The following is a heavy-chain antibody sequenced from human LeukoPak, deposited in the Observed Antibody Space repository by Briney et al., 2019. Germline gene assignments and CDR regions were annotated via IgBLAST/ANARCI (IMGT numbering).Heavy chain of an antibody. J-gene: IGHJ5*02. CDR3: ARSPVGHNAWFDP. CDR2: MNPNSGNT. D-gene: IGHD1-26*01. Sequence: ASARVSCKASRYAFTSYDINWVRQATGQGLEWMGWMNPNSGNTGYAQKFQSRVTMTRNTSITTAYMELTSLRSEDTAVYYCARSPVGHNAWFDPWGQGTLVTVSS. CDR1: RYAFTSYD. V-gene: IGHV1-8*01.